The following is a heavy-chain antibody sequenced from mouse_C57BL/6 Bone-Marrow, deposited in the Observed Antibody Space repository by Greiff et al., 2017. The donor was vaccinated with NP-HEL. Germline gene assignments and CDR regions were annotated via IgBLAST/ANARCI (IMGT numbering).Heavy chain of an antibody. CDR2: ISSGSSNI. Sequence: EVKLMESGGGLVKPGGSLKLSCAASGFTFSDYGMHWVRQAPEKGLEWVAYISSGSSNIYYADTVKGRFTISRDNAKNTLFLQMTSLRSEDTAMYYCARNWHFDYWGQGTTLTVSS. D-gene: IGHD4-1*01. CDR3: ARNWHFDY. V-gene: IGHV5-17*01. J-gene: IGHJ2*01. CDR1: GFTFSDYG.